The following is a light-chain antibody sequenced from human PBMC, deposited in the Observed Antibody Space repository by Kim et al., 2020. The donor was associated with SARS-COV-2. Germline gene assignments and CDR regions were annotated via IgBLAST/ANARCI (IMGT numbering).Light chain of an antibody. Sequence: VALGQTVRITCQGDSLRSYYATWYQQKPGQAPILVICGKNNRPSGIPDRFSGSSSGNTASLTITGTQAGDEADYYCNSRDSNDNVVFGGGTKVTVL. CDR2: GKN. CDR1: SLRSYY. CDR3: NSRDSNDNVV. J-gene: IGLJ2*01. V-gene: IGLV3-19*01.